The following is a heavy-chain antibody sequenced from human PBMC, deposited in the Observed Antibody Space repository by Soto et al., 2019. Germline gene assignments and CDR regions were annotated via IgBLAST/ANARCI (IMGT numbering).Heavy chain of an antibody. J-gene: IGHJ4*02. CDR1: EFTFSSYA. D-gene: IGHD1-1*01. V-gene: IGHV3-23*01. Sequence: EVQLLESGGGLVQPGGSLRLSCAASEFTFSSYAMSWVRQAPGKGLEWVSAISGSGGGTYYADSVKGRFTISRDNYKNTMKQKMNSLRPDDTAVYYCTKGRTTGKTMNDYWGQGTLVTVSS. CDR2: ISGSGGGT. CDR3: TKGRTTGKTMNDY.